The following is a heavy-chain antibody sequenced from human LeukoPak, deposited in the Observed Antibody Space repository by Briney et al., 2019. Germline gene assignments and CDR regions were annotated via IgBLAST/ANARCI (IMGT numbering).Heavy chain of an antibody. V-gene: IGHV1-8*01. CDR2: MNPNSGNT. CDR3: ARGYITMRHALGY. Sequence: ASVKVSCKASGYTFTSYDINWVRQATGQGLEWMGWMNPNSGNTGYAQKFQGRVTMTRNTSISTAYMELNSLRSEDTAVYYCARGYITMRHALGYWGQGTLVTVPS. J-gene: IGHJ4*02. CDR1: GYTFTSYD. D-gene: IGHD3-22*01.